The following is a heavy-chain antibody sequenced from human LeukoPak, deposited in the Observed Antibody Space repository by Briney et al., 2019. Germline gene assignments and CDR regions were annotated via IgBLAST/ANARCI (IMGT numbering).Heavy chain of an antibody. D-gene: IGHD3-3*01. CDR3: ARGLRITIFGVVHANYYYYGMDV. CDR2: INHSGST. V-gene: IGHV4-39*07. J-gene: IGHJ6*02. Sequence: PSETLSLTCTVSGGSISSSSYYWSWIRQPPGKGLEWIGEINHSGSTNYNPSLKSRVTISVDTSKNQFSLKLSSVTAADTAVYYCARGLRITIFGVVHANYYYYGMDVWGQGTTVTVSS. CDR1: GGSISSSSYY.